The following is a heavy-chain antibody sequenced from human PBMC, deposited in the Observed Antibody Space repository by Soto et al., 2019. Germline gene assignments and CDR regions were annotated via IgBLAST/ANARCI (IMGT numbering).Heavy chain of an antibody. J-gene: IGHJ3*02. V-gene: IGHV5-51*01. CDR3: ARLIAVADRAVDAFDI. CDR2: IYPGDSDT. D-gene: IGHD6-19*01. CDR1: GYSFTSYW. Sequence: GESLKISCKGSGYSFTSYWIGWVRQMPGKGLEWMGIIYPGDSDTRYSPSFQGQVTISADKSISTAYLQWSSLKASDTAMYYCARLIAVADRAVDAFDIWGQGTMVTVSS.